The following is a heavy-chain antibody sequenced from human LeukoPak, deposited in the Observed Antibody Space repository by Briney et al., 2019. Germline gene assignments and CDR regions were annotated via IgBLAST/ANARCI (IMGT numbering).Heavy chain of an antibody. CDR1: GFTFSTYV. CDR3: VRGTGY. CDR2: ISSNGDNT. J-gene: IGHJ4*02. V-gene: IGHV3-64D*06. Sequence: PGGSLRLSCSVSGFTFSTYVMHWVRQAPGKGLEYVSPISSNGDNTYDADSVKGRFTISRDNSKNTLYLQMSSLRADDTAVYYCVRGTGYWGQGTLVTVSS.